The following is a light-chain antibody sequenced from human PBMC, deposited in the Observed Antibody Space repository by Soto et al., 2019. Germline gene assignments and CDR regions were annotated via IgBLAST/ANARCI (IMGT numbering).Light chain of an antibody. V-gene: IGKV1-8*01. CDR1: QGISSY. CDR3: QQYYSYPLT. Sequence: AIRMTQSPSSLSASTGDRVTITCRASQGISSYLAWYQQKPGKAPKLLIYAASTLQSGVPSRFCGSGSGTYFTLTSSCLQPEDFATYYWQQYYSYPLTFGGGTKVEIK. CDR2: AAS. J-gene: IGKJ4*01.